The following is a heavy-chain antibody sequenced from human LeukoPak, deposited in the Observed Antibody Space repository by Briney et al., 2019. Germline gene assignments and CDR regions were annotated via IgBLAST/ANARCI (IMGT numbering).Heavy chain of an antibody. J-gene: IGHJ5*02. CDR3: ARQRYDRYDFWSGDTSSNWFDP. D-gene: IGHD3-3*01. CDR2: INPSGGST. CDR1: GYTFTSYY. Sequence: ASVKVSCKASGYTFTSYYMHWVRQAPGQGLEWMGIINPSGGSTSYAQKFQGRVTMTRDTSTSTVYMVLSSLRSEDTAVYYCARQRYDRYDFWSGDTSSNWFDPWGQGTLVTVSS. V-gene: IGHV1-46*01.